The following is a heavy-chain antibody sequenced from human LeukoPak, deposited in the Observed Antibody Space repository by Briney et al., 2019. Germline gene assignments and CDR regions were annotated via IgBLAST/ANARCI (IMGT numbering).Heavy chain of an antibody. CDR2: IIPIFGTT. CDR3: ARSYDILTGLRPHYYSYMDV. V-gene: IGHV1-69*06. Sequence: GASVKVSCKASGGTFSRYTISWVRQAPGQGLEWMGGIIPIFGTTNYAQKFQARITITADKSTTTAYMELSSLRSEDTAAYYCARSYDILTGLRPHYYSYMDVWGKGTTVTVSS. J-gene: IGHJ6*03. CDR1: GGTFSRYT. D-gene: IGHD3-9*01.